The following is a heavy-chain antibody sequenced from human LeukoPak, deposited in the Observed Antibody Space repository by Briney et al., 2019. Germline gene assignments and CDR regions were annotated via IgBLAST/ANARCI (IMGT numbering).Heavy chain of an antibody. CDR3: ARHNVGATVGYYFDY. D-gene: IGHD1-26*01. V-gene: IGHV4-39*01. CDR2: IYYSGNT. J-gene: IGHJ4*02. CDR1: GDSISSYY. Sequence: SETLSLTCTVSGDSISSYYWSWIRQPPGKGLEWIGSIYYSGNTYYNPSLKSRVAISVDTSKNQFSLKLTSVAAADTAVYYCARHNVGATVGYYFDYWGQGTLVTLSA.